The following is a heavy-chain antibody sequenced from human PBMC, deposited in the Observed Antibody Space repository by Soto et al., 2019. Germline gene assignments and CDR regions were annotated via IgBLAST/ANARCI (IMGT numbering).Heavy chain of an antibody. CDR1: GDSVSNKGAA. CDR3: ARDPPRFHSAFDS. J-gene: IGHJ4*02. CDR2: TYYSKSKWLY. D-gene: IGHD4-4*01. V-gene: IGHV6-1*01. Sequence: QVQLQQSGPGLVKPSQTLSLTCAISGDSVSNKGAAWNWIRHSPSRGLEWLGRTYYSKSKWLYDYAVSVRSLITINPDTSNNQFSLHLTSVTPEDTSVDCCARDPPRFHSAFDSWGQGTLVTVSS.